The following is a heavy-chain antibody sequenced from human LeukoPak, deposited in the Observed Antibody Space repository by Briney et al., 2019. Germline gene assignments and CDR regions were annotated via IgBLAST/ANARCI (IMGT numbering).Heavy chain of an antibody. D-gene: IGHD2-15*01. CDR1: GGTFTNYP. CDR3: ARGPEIVVTGTTFAAYKWFDP. Sequence: SVNVSCKTSGGTFTNYPISWVRQAPGQGLEWMGGIMPIFGTAHYAEKFQARVTITADESTSTVFLELRSLNSEDTAVYYCARGPEIVVTGTTFAAYKWFDPWGQGTLLTVSS. V-gene: IGHV1-69*13. J-gene: IGHJ5*02. CDR2: IMPIFGTA.